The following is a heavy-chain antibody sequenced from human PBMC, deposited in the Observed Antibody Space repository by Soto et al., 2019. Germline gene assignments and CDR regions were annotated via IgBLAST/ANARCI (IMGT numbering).Heavy chain of an antibody. D-gene: IGHD3-16*02. CDR3: ARSLLAEVIGYYYMDV. Sequence: GGSLRLSCAASGFTFSSYGMHWVRQAPGKGLEWVAVIWYDGSNKYYADSVKGRFTISRDNSKNTLYLQMNSLRAEDTAVYYCARSLLAEVIGYYYMDVWGKGTTVTVSS. V-gene: IGHV3-33*01. J-gene: IGHJ6*03. CDR1: GFTFSSYG. CDR2: IWYDGSNK.